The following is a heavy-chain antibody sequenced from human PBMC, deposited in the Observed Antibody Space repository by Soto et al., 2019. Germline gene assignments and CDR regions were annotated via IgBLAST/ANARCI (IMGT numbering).Heavy chain of an antibody. CDR2: IYYSGST. D-gene: IGHD3-10*01. Sequence: SETLSLTCTVSGGSISSSSYYWGWIRQPPGKGLEWIGSIYYSGSTYYNPSLKSRVTISVDTSKNQFSLKLSSVTAADTAVYYCARHRGVGDVTDYWGQGTLVTVSS. CDR3: ARHRGVGDVTDY. J-gene: IGHJ4*02. V-gene: IGHV4-39*01. CDR1: GGSISSSSYY.